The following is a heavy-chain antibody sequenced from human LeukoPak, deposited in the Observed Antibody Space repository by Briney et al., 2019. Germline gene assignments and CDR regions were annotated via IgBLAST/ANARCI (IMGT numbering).Heavy chain of an antibody. Sequence: SVKVSCKASGGTFSSYAISWVRQAPGQWLEWMGGIIPIFGTANYAQKFQGRVTITADGSTSTAYMELSSLRSEDTAVYYCASIEYYYGSGSYYYGMDVWGQGTTVTVSS. J-gene: IGHJ6*02. CDR2: IIPIFGTA. V-gene: IGHV1-69*13. CDR1: GGTFSSYA. D-gene: IGHD3-10*01. CDR3: ASIEYYYGSGSYYYGMDV.